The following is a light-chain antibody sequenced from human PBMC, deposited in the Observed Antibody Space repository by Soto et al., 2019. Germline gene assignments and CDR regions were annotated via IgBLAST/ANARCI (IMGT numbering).Light chain of an antibody. Sequence: AIQMTQSPSSLSSSLVYIVPITCRASQGIRNDLGWYQQKPGKAPKLLIYDVSSLESGVPSRFSGSGSGTEFTLTISSLQPDDSATYYCQQYDTFWTFGQGTKVDIK. CDR2: DVS. CDR1: QGIRND. V-gene: IGKV1-13*02. J-gene: IGKJ1*01. CDR3: QQYDTFWT.